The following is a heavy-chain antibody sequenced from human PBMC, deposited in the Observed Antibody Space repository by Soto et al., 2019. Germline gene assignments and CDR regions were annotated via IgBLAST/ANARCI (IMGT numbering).Heavy chain of an antibody. Sequence: QVQLQESGPGLVKPSQTLSLTCTVSGGSIRGGGYYWSWIRQHPGKGLEWIGYIFYSGKSFYSPFLKSGVTISVDTSKNQFSLRLSSVTAADSAIYYCARLSSLYYNSDYGGYYFDYWGQGTLVSVSS. CDR1: GGSIRGGGYY. J-gene: IGHJ4*02. CDR2: IFYSGKS. D-gene: IGHD3-10*01. CDR3: ARLSSLYYNSDYGGYYFDY. V-gene: IGHV4-31*03.